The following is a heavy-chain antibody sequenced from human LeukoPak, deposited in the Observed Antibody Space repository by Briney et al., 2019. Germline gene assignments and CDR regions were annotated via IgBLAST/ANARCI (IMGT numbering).Heavy chain of an antibody. J-gene: IGHJ4*02. CDR2: ISSSSTM. V-gene: IGHV3-48*02. CDR1: GFTLSGYT. D-gene: IGHD3-22*01. CDR3: AKSQLYYDSSGYRPYYIDY. Sequence: GGSLRLSCAASGFTLSGYTMTWVRQAPGKGLDWVSSISSSSTMYYADSVKGRFTISRDNSKNTLYLQMNSLRDEDTAVYYCAKSQLYYDSSGYRPYYIDYWGQGTLVTVSS.